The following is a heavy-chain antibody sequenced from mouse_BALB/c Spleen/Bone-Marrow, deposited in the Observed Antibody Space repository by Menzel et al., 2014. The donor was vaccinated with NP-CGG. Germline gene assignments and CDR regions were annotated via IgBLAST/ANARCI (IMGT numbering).Heavy chain of an antibody. CDR1: GFNIKDTY. CDR2: IDPANGNT. D-gene: IGHD2-4*01. CDR3: ARFTYDYGGGDY. J-gene: IGHJ2*01. V-gene: IGHV14-3*02. Sequence: EVKLQESGAELVKPGASVKLSCTASGFNIKDTYMHWVKQRPEQGLEWIGRIDPANGNTKYDPKFQGKATITADTSSNTAYLQLSSLTSEDTAVYYCARFTYDYGGGDYWGQGTTLTVSP.